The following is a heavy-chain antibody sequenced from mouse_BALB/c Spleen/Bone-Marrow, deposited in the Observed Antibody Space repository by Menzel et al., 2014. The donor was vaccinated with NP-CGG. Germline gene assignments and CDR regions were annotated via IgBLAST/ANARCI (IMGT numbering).Heavy chain of an antibody. J-gene: IGHJ3*01. CDR3: ARFSQLGLLAY. CDR1: GYHFTSYW. CDR2: IYPGSGST. D-gene: IGHD3-1*01. V-gene: IGHV1-55*01. Sequence: QVQLQQSGAELVKPGTSVKLSCKASGYHFTSYWINWVKLRPGHGLEWIGDIYPGSGSTNYNEKFKSKATLTVDTSSSTAYMQLSSLASEDSALYYCARFSQLGLLAYWGQGTLVTVSA.